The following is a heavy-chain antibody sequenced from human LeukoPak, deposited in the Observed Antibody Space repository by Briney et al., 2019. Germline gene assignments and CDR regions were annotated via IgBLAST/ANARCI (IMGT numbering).Heavy chain of an antibody. CDR1: GFTFSKYA. CDR3: AKSRVWYTTWSGDY. Sequence: PGGSLRLSCAASGFTFSKYAMTWVRQAPGKGLEWVSAISSSTLKIYYADSVKGRFTISRDNSKNTLYLQMNSLRAEDTAVYYCAKSRVWYTTWSGDYWGQGTLVTVSS. D-gene: IGHD2-2*02. J-gene: IGHJ4*02. CDR2: ISSSTLKI. V-gene: IGHV3-23*01.